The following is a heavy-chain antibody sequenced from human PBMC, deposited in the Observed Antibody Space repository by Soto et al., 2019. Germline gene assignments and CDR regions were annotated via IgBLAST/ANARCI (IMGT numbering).Heavy chain of an antibody. CDR3: ARDGYDGSGSPYPAY. V-gene: IGHV4-59*01. Sequence: SETLSLTCSVSGGSMSEYFWSWIRQSSGKGLEWIGYIYYLGSTDYNPSLKSRVTISVDTSKRQFSLRLTSVTAADTDVYYCARDGYDGSGSPYPAYWGPGTQVTVSS. J-gene: IGHJ4*02. D-gene: IGHD3-10*01. CDR1: GGSMSEYF. CDR2: IYYLGST.